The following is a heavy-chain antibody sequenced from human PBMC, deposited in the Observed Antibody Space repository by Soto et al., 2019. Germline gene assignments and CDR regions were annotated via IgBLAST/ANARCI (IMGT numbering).Heavy chain of an antibody. CDR1: GVSISSTSYN. Sequence: PSETLSLTCNVSGVSISSTSYNWGWIRQPPGKGLEWIGTLDYSGTAHYNPSLKSRINISADPSKNQVSLTLTSVTAEDTAIYYCAKKVNSGSGSQYFDYWGQGTLVTVSS. J-gene: IGHJ4*02. V-gene: IGHV4-39*07. CDR3: AKKVNSGSGSQYFDY. CDR2: LDYSGTA. D-gene: IGHD3-10*01.